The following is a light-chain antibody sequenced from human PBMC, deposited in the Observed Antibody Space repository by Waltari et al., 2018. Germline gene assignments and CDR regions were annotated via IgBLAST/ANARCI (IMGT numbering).Light chain of an antibody. Sequence: EIVMTQSPATLSVSPGERAPLPCRASQSVRSNLAWYQQKPGQAPRLLIYGASTRATGIPARFSGSGSGTEFTLTISSLQSEDFAVYYCQQYNNWPPTFGQGTKVEIK. V-gene: IGKV3-15*01. J-gene: IGKJ1*01. CDR2: GAS. CDR3: QQYNNWPPT. CDR1: QSVRSN.